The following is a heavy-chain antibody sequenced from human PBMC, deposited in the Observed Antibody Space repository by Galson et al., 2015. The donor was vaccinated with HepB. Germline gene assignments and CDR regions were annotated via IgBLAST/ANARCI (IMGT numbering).Heavy chain of an antibody. D-gene: IGHD4-17*01. CDR2: ISSSSTI. CDR1: GFTFSSYS. Sequence: SLRLSCAASGFTFSSYSMNWVRQAPGKGLEWVSYISSSSTIYYADSVKGRFTISRDNAKNSLYLQMNSLRAEGTAVYYCARDLYGDYNWFDPWGQGTLVTVSS. J-gene: IGHJ5*02. V-gene: IGHV3-48*04. CDR3: ARDLYGDYNWFDP.